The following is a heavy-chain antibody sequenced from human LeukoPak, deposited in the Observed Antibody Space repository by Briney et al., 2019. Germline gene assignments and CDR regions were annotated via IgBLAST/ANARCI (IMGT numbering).Heavy chain of an antibody. CDR2: IWHDGSHQ. J-gene: IGHJ5*02. CDR3: ARDLGLRYGSGAYRFDP. Sequence: PGRSLRLSCAAYGFSFSTYGMHWVRQAPGKRLESVAVIWHDGSHQYYADSVKGRFTISRAMSNNTLYLQMNNLRVDDTALYYCARDLGLRYGSGAYRFDPWGQGTQVIVSS. D-gene: IGHD3-10*01. V-gene: IGHV3-33*08. CDR1: GFSFSTYG.